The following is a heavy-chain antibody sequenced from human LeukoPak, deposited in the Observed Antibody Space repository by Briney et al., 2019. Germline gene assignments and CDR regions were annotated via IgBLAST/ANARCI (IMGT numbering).Heavy chain of an antibody. J-gene: IGHJ4*02. V-gene: IGHV3-23*01. CDR1: GFTFSSFA. CDR2: FDGNGPNT. CDR3: AKPRTTGLGWAQFDY. Sequence: GGSLRLSCAASGFTFSSFAMTWVRQAPGKGLEWVSGFDGNGPNTYYADSVKGRWTISRDNTRNTLYLEMNSLRPEDTAIYYCAKPRTTGLGWAQFDYWGQGSLVTVSS. D-gene: IGHD2-8*02.